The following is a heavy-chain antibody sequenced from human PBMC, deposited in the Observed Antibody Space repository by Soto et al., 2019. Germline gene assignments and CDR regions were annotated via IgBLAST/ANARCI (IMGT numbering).Heavy chain of an antibody. D-gene: IGHD3-16*01. Sequence: SQTLSLTCAISGDSVSGNSAAWNWIRQSPSRGLEWLGRTYYRSRWYNDYAVSVKSRITVIPDTSKNQFSLHLNSVTPEDTAVYYXAREFPYYVSSDSYLDYWGQGALVTVSS. CDR1: GDSVSGNSAA. CDR3: AREFPYYVSSDSYLDY. V-gene: IGHV6-1*01. CDR2: TYYRSRWYN. J-gene: IGHJ4*02.